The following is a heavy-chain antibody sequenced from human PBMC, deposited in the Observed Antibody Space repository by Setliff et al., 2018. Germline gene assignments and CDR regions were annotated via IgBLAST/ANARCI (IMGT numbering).Heavy chain of an antibody. J-gene: IGHJ3*02. CDR1: GGSISSGDYY. Sequence: KTSETLSLTCTVSGGSISSGDYYWSWIRQPPGKGLEWIGYIYYTGSTYYNPSLKSRVTISVDTSKNQFSLKLSSVTAADTAVYYCATHAPNYYDSSGYYLRAFDIWGQGTMVTVSS. D-gene: IGHD3-22*01. CDR2: IYYTGST. CDR3: ATHAPNYYDSSGYYLRAFDI. V-gene: IGHV4-30-4*08.